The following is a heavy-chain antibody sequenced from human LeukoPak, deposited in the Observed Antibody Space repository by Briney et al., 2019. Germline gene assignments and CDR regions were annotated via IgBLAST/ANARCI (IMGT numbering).Heavy chain of an antibody. CDR1: GYSLTKLS. J-gene: IGHJ6*02. CDR2: ISAYNGNT. V-gene: IGHV1-18*01. Sequence: ASVKVSCKLSGYSLTKLSMHWVRQAPGKGLEWMGWISAYNGNTNYAQKLQGRVTMTTDTSTSTAYMELRSLRSDDTAVYYCARVQFYYGMDVWGQGTTVTVSS. CDR3: ARVQFYYGMDV.